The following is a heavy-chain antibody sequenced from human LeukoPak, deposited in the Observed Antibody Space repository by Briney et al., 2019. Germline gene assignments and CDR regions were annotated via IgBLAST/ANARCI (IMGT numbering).Heavy chain of an antibody. D-gene: IGHD1-26*01. CDR1: GFTFSSYG. Sequence: PGGSLRLSCAASGFTFSSYGMHWARQAPGKGLEWVAVIWNDGSDKCYADSVKGRFTISRDNSKNTLYLQMNSLRAEDTAVYYCAKPTRGSGSFLIDFWGQGTLVTVSS. V-gene: IGHV3-33*06. CDR2: IWNDGSDK. J-gene: IGHJ4*02. CDR3: AKPTRGSGSFLIDF.